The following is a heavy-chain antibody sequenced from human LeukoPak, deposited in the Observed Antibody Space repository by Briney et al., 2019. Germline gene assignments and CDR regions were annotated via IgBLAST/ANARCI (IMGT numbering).Heavy chain of an antibody. J-gene: IGHJ4*02. D-gene: IGHD3-3*01. Sequence: PGGSLRLSCAASGHTFSNYAMSWVRQVPGKGLEWVAAITGGGGSTFHADSVKGRFTISRDNSENTLYLQMNTLRADDTAVYYCAKGTYYDFWSGYPRLDYWGQGSLVTVSA. CDR1: GHTFSNYA. V-gene: IGHV3-23*01. CDR3: AKGTYYDFWSGYPRLDY. CDR2: ITGGGGST.